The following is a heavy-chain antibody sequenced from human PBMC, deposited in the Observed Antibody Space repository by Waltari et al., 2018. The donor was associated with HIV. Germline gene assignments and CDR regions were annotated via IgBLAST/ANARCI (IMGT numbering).Heavy chain of an antibody. CDR1: GGSASGYF. Sequence: QVQLQQWGAGLLKPSETLSLTCVVYGGSASGYFWSWIRQSPDKGLEWIGEISHSGRSNYNPSLKSRVTISLDTSKNQFSLKLTSVTAADTAVYYCARLIRGAVAGTLKDYWGQGTLVTVSS. CDR3: ARLIRGAVAGTLKDY. D-gene: IGHD6-19*01. V-gene: IGHV4-34*01. J-gene: IGHJ4*02. CDR2: ISHSGRS.